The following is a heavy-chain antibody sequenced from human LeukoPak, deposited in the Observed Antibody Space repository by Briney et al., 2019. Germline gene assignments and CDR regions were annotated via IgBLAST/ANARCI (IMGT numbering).Heavy chain of an antibody. J-gene: IGHJ4*02. CDR3: ATSGWYLLPGVY. D-gene: IGHD6-19*01. CDR1: GGSFSGYY. V-gene: IGHV4-39*01. CDR2: IYYSGST. Sequence: SETLSLTCAVYGGSFSGYYWGWIRQPPGKGLEWIGSIYYSGSTYYNPSLESRVTISVDTSKNQFSLKLSSVTAADTAVYYCATSGWYLLPGVYWGQGTLVTVSS.